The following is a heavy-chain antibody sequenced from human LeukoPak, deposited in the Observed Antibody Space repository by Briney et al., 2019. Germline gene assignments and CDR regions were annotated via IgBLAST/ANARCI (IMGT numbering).Heavy chain of an antibody. CDR1: GFTFSSYE. CDR3: ARMWTSCYGDFDI. CDR2: ISSSGSTI. V-gene: IGHV3-48*03. D-gene: IGHD2-2*01. J-gene: IGHJ3*02. Sequence: PGGSLRLSCAASGFTFSSYEMNWVRQAPGKGLEWVSYISSSGSTIYYADSVKGRFTISRDNAQNSLYLQMNSLRAEDTGVYYFARMWTSCYGDFDIWGQGTMVTVSS.